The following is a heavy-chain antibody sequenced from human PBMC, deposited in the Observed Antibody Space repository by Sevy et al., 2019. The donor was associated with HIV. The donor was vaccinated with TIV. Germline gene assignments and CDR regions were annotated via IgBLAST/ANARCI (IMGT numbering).Heavy chain of an antibody. CDR2: MNPNSGNR. V-gene: IGHV1-8*03. CDR1: GYTFTNYD. J-gene: IGHJ4*02. Sequence: ASVKVSCKASGYTFTNYDINWVRQASGQGLEWMGWMNPNSGNRDYTQKFQGRVTFTRDTSTNTAYMELTRLRSEDTAIYYCARSDYGDLDYWGQGTLVIVSS. CDR3: ARSDYGDLDY. D-gene: IGHD4-17*01.